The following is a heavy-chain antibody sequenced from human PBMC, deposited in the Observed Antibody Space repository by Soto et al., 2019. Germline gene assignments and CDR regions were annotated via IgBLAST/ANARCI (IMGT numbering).Heavy chain of an antibody. D-gene: IGHD3-22*01. CDR2: IIPIFGTA. Sequence: QVQLVQCGAEVKKPGSSVKVSCKASGGTFSSYAISWVRQAPGQGLEWMGGIIPIFGTANYAQKFQGRVTITADESTSTAYMELSSLRSDDTAVYYCASNVDYYDSSDYYYYGMDVWGQGTTVTVSS. CDR3: ASNVDYYDSSDYYYYGMDV. CDR1: GGTFSSYA. V-gene: IGHV1-69*01. J-gene: IGHJ6*02.